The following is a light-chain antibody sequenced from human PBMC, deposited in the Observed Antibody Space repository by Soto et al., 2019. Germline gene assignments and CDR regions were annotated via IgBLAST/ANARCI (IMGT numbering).Light chain of an antibody. Sequence: EIVLTQSPGTLSLSPGESATLSCRASQSVGRNYLAWFQHKPDQAPRLLIYDASNRATGVPDRFSGSGSGTDFALTITSLEPEDFAVYHCQQRSNWPPTFGQGSNLEIK. CDR1: QSVGRNY. CDR2: DAS. V-gene: IGKV3D-20*02. J-gene: IGKJ2*01. CDR3: QQRSNWPPT.